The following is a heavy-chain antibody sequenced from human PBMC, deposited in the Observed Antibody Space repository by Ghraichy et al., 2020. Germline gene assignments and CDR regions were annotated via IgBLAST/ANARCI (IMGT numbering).Heavy chain of an antibody. J-gene: IGHJ4*02. CDR2: SWGV. CDR1: GASVTTPRHY. Sequence: SETLSLTCTVSGASVTTPRHYWSWIRQPPGKGLEWIGNSWGVNYNLSLQSRVTIPVVTSRNQFSLKLTSVTAADTAVYYCGRDDWVTLDYWGQGILFTVAS. V-gene: IGHV4-61*01. D-gene: IGHD3-9*01. CDR3: GRDDWVTLDY.